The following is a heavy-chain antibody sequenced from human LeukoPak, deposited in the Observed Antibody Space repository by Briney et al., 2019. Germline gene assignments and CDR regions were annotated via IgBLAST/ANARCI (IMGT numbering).Heavy chain of an antibody. Sequence: TGGSLRLSCAASGFTFSSYSMNWVRQAPGKGLEWVANIKEDGTEKNLVDSVKGRFTISRDNTKNLLFLEMNNLRGDDTAIYYCVRESRPGGAMGLYHNLDYWGQGTLVAVSS. CDR2: IKEDGTEK. V-gene: IGHV3-7*01. D-gene: IGHD1-1*01. CDR1: GFTFSSYS. J-gene: IGHJ4*02. CDR3: VRESRPGGAMGLYHNLDY.